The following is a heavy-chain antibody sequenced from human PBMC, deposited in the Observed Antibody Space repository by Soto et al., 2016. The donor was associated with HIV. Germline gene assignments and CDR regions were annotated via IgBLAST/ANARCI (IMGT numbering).Heavy chain of an antibody. J-gene: IGHJ6*02. Sequence: QVQLVQSGAEVKKPGASVKVSCKASGYTFTGYYMHWVRQAPGQGLEWMGIINPGGGRTTYAQKFQGRVTMTRDTSTTTVYMDLSSLRSEDTAVYYCTRGSHCSSTSCYPYYYYGMDVWGQGTTVTVSS. CDR2: INPGGGRT. CDR3: TRGSHCSSTSCYPYYYYGMDV. V-gene: IGHV1-46*03. CDR1: GYTFTGYY. D-gene: IGHD2-2*01.